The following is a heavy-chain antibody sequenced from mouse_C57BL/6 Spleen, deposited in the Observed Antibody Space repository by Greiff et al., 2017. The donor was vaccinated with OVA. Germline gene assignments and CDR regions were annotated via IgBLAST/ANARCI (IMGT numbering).Heavy chain of an antibody. D-gene: IGHD2-3*01. V-gene: IGHV1-18*01. Sequence: VQLKQSGPELVKPGASVKIPCKASGYTFTDYNMDWVKQSHGKSLEWIGDINPNNGGTIYNQKFKGKATLTVDKSSSTAYMELRSLTSEDTAVYYCARAADGYYRMDYWGQGTSVTVSS. CDR1: GYTFTDYN. J-gene: IGHJ4*01. CDR3: ARAADGYYRMDY. CDR2: INPNNGGT.